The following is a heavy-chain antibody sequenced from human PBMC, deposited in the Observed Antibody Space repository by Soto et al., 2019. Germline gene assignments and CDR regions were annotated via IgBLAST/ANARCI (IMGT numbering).Heavy chain of an antibody. CDR1: GYTFTSYG. D-gene: IGHD5-18*01. Sequence: GASVKVSCKASGYTFTSYGISWVRKAPGQGLEWMGWISAYNGNTNYAQKLQGRVTMTTDTSTSTAYMELRSLRSDDTAVYYCARDFGYSYGYQYFDYWGQGTLVTVSS. J-gene: IGHJ4*02. V-gene: IGHV1-18*01. CDR3: ARDFGYSYGYQYFDY. CDR2: ISAYNGNT.